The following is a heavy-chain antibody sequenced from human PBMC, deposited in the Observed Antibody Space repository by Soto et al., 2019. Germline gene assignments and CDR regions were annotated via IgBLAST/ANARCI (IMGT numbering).Heavy chain of an antibody. Sequence: EMQLVESGGGLVRPWGSLRLSCTASGITFSSYWMSWVRQAPGKGLEWVANIKQDGSETYYGDSVKGRFTISRDNAKNSLFLQMNSLRTEDTAVYYCARDRRGYSYDSRSYYTSDYWGQGTLVTVSS. CDR3: ARDRRGYSYDSRSYYTSDY. J-gene: IGHJ4*02. V-gene: IGHV3-7*03. D-gene: IGHD3-10*01. CDR2: IKQDGSET. CDR1: GITFSSYW.